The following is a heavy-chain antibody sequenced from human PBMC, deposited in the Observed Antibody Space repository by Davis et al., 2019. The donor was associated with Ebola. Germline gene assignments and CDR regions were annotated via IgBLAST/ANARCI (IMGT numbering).Heavy chain of an antibody. CDR2: ISGSGGST. J-gene: IGHJ4*02. Sequence: GESLKISCAASGFTFSSYAMSWVRQAPGKGLEWVSAISGSGGSTYYADSVKGRFTISRDNSKNTLYLQMNSLRAEDTAVYYCVPQDSSEDYWGQGTLVTVSS. D-gene: IGHD3-22*01. CDR1: GFTFSSYA. V-gene: IGHV3-23*01. CDR3: VPQDSSEDY.